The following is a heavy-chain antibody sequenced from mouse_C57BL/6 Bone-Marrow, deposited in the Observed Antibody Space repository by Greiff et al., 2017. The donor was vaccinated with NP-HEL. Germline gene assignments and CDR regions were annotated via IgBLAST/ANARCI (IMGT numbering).Heavy chain of an antibody. D-gene: IGHD1-1*01. J-gene: IGHJ4*01. CDR2: ISYDGSN. Sequence: EVKLMESGPGLVKPSQSLSLTCSVTGYSITSGYYWNWIRQFPGNKLEWMGYISYDGSNNYNPSLKNRISITRDTSKNQFFLKLNSVTTEDTATYYCAPITTVVARYAMDYWGQGTSVTVSS. V-gene: IGHV3-6*01. CDR3: APITTVVARYAMDY. CDR1: GYSITSGYY.